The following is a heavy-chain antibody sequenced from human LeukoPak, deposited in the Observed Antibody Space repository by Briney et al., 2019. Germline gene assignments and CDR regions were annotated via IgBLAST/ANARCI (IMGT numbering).Heavy chain of an antibody. D-gene: IGHD6-13*01. J-gene: IGHJ4*02. V-gene: IGHV7-4-1*02. Sequence: SVKVSCKASGYTFTSYAMNWVRQAPGQGLEWMGWINTNTGNPTYAQGFTGRFVFSLDTSVSTAYLQISSLKAEDTAVYYCARERSIAAAGTRLGLTYWGQGTLVTVSS. CDR1: GYTFTSYA. CDR2: INTNTGNP. CDR3: ARERSIAAAGTRLGLTY.